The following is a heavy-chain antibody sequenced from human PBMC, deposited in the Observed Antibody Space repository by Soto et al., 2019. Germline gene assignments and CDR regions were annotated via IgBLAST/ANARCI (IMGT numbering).Heavy chain of an antibody. CDR1: GFTFSSYG. J-gene: IGHJ4*02. CDR3: AKDGGSSSSFCFDY. V-gene: IGHV3-30*18. D-gene: IGHD6-6*01. Sequence: GGSLRLSCVASGFTFSSYGMHWVRQAPGKGLEWVAVISYDGSNKYYADSVKGRFTISRDNSKNTLYLQMNSLRAEDTAVYYCAKDGGSSSSFCFDYWGQGTLVTVSS. CDR2: ISYDGSNK.